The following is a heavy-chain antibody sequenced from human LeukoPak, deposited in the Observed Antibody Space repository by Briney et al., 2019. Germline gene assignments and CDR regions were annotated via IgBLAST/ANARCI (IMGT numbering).Heavy chain of an antibody. CDR3: ARGRGGSDHY. D-gene: IGHD1-26*01. CDR1: GFTFSNDR. V-gene: IGHV3-74*01. Sequence: PGGSLRLSCAASGFTFSNDRMHWVRQAPGKGLVWVSRINTDGSTTTYADSVKGRFTISRDNARNTLYLQMNSLRVEDTAVYYCARGRGGSDHYWGQGTLVTVSS. J-gene: IGHJ4*02. CDR2: INTDGSTT.